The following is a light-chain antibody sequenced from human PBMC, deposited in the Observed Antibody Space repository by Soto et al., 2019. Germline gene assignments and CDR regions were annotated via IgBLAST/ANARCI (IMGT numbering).Light chain of an antibody. CDR2: WAS. J-gene: IGKJ5*01. CDR1: QSVLNSSNNKIY. Sequence: DIVMAQSPDSLAASLGERATINCKSSQSVLNSSNNKIYLAWYQQKPGQPPKLLFYWASTRESGVPDRFNGGGSGTDFTLTISSLQAEDVAVYYCQQYYSTPLTFGQGTRLEIK. CDR3: QQYYSTPLT. V-gene: IGKV4-1*01.